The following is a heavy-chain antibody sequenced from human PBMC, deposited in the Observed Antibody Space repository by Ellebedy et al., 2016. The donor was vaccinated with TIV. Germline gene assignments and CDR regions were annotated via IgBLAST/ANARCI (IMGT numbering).Heavy chain of an antibody. CDR2: ISGSGDDT. J-gene: IGHJ4*02. Sequence: PGGSLRLSCAASEFTFSSYAMSWVRQAPGKGLEYISTISGSGDDTYYADSVRGRFTISRDNSRNTLFLQMNYLTTEDTAVYYCARDLRFSWGSLGAYWGQGTLVTVSS. V-gene: IGHV3-23*01. CDR3: ARDLRFSWGSLGAY. CDR1: EFTFSSYA. D-gene: IGHD1-26*01.